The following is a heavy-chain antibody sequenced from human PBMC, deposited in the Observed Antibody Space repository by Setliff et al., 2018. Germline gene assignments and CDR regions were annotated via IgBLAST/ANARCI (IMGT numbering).Heavy chain of an antibody. Sequence: LRLSCAASGFTFNDYAMHWVRQAPGKGLEWVSGISWNSGSIGYADSVKGRFTISRDNAKNSLYLQMNSLRAEDTAVYYCAKDNGKGHLYLLEGYFDYWGQGALVTVSS. CDR3: AKDNGKGHLYLLEGYFDY. CDR1: GFTFNDYA. V-gene: IGHV3-9*01. CDR2: ISWNSGSI. J-gene: IGHJ4*02. D-gene: IGHD2-15*01.